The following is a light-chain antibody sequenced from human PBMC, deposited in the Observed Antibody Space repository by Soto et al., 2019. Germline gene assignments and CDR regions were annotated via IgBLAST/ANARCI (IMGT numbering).Light chain of an antibody. CDR2: EVS. CDR3: TSYTGDDFTFI. Sequence: QSFVTHPPSSSGSLGQSVTISCTGTSSDIGTYDYVSWYQQHPGRAPKLIIFEVSKRPSGVPDRFSGSKSGNTASLIVSGLQPDDEAEYHCTSYTGDDFTFIFGTGTKVTVL. V-gene: IGLV2-8*01. CDR1: SSDIGTYDY. J-gene: IGLJ1*01.